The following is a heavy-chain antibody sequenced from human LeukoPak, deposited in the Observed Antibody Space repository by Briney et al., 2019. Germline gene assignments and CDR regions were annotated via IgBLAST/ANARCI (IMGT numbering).Heavy chain of an antibody. CDR3: STEDKYCTTTTCADY. CDR1: GYSFTTYY. V-gene: IGHV1-2*02. CDR2: MRPASGDS. J-gene: IGHJ4*02. Sequence: ASVKVSCKASGYSFTTYYVHWVRQAPGQGLEWMGYMRPASGDSNFAHKFQDRVTMTRDTSITTAYLELSRLTSDDTAEYFCSTEDKYCTTTTCADYWGQGTLVTVSS. D-gene: IGHD2-2*01.